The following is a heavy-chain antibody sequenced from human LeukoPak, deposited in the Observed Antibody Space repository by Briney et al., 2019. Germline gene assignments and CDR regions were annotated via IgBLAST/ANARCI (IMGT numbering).Heavy chain of an antibody. CDR3: ARVFNHYGGVVSGCFDP. CDR1: EFTFSSFA. Sequence: QPGGSLRLSCEASEFTFSSFAMNWVRQAPGKGLEWVSYISGSSGTTYYADSVTGRFTVSRENAKNSHYLQMNSLSAYDTAVYYWARVFNHYGGVVSGCFDPWGRGTLVMVSS. J-gene: IGHJ5*02. V-gene: IGHV3-48*01. D-gene: IGHD4-23*01. CDR2: ISGSSGTT.